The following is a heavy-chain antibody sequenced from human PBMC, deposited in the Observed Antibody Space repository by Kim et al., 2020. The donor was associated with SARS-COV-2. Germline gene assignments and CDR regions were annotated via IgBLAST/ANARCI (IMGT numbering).Heavy chain of an antibody. D-gene: IGHD6-19*01. CDR3: ARRIAVAGTYWHYYGMDV. J-gene: IGHJ6*02. V-gene: IGHV7-4-1*02. CDR1: GYTFTSYA. Sequence: ASVKVSCKASGYTFTSYAMNWVRQAPGQGLEWMGWINTNTGNPTYAQGFTGRFVFSLDTSVNTAYLQISSLKAEDNAVYYCARRIAVAGTYWHYYGMDVWGQGTTVTVSS. CDR2: INTNTGNP.